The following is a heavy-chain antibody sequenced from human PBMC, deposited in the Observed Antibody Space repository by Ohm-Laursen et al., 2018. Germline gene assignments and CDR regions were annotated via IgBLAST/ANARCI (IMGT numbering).Heavy chain of an antibody. Sequence: PSQTLSLTCTVSGGSISSYYWSWIRQPPGKGLEWIGYIYYSGSTNYNPSLKSRVTISVDTSKNQFSLKLSSVTAADTAVYYCARGRITGTTIDYWGQGTLVTVSS. D-gene: IGHD1-7*01. CDR1: GGSISSYY. CDR3: ARGRITGTTIDY. J-gene: IGHJ4*02. CDR2: IYYSGST. V-gene: IGHV4-59*01.